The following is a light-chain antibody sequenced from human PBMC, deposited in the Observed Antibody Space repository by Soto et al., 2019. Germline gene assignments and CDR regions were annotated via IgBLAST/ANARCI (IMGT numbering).Light chain of an antibody. CDR3: ETWYSNTHKV. Sequence: QLVLTQSSSASASLGSSVKLTCILSSGHSTYIIAWHQQQPGKAPRFLLTLDRSGSYNRGSGVPDRFSGSSSGADRYLTISSLQFEDEGDYYCETWYSNTHKVFGGGTKLTVL. J-gene: IGLJ3*02. CDR1: SGHSTYI. CDR2: LDRSGSY. V-gene: IGLV4-60*02.